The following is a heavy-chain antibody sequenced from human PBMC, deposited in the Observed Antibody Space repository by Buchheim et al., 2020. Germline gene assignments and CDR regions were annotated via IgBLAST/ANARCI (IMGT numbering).Heavy chain of an antibody. D-gene: IGHD1-26*01. CDR3: ARVAGGSYRSNIYYFDY. Sequence: QVQLVQSGAEVKKPGSSVKVSCKASGGTFSSYAISWVRQAPGQGLEWMGRIIPILGIANYAQKFQGRVTITADKSTSTAYMELSSLRSEDTAVYYCARVAGGSYRSNIYYFDYWGQGTL. V-gene: IGHV1-69*04. CDR2: IIPILGIA. J-gene: IGHJ4*02. CDR1: GGTFSSYA.